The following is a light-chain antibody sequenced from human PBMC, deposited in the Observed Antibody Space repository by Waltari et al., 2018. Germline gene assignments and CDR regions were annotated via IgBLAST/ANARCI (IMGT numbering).Light chain of an antibody. Sequence: QSALTQPASVSGSPGQSITISCTGTSSDVGGYNYVSWYQQHPGKAPTLIIYDVNNLPSAISNLFSCSKSRHTASLTISGLQAEDEADYYCNSSTSNTLFYVFGTGTKVTVL. V-gene: IGLV2-14*03. CDR1: SSDVGGYNY. CDR2: DVN. CDR3: NSSTSNTLFYV. J-gene: IGLJ1*01.